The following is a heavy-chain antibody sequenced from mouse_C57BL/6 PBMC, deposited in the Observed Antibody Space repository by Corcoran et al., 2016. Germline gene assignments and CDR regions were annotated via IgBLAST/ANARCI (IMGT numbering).Heavy chain of an antibody. CDR3: ARPAYGYYFDY. J-gene: IGHJ2*01. CDR2: IFPGSGST. V-gene: IGHV1-75*01. CDR1: GYTFTDYY. Sequence: QVLLQQSGPELVKPGASVKISCKASGYTFTDYYINGVKQRPGQGLEWIGWIFPGSGSTYYNEKFKGKATLTVDKSSSTAYMLLSNLTSEDSAVYFCARPAYGYYFDYWGQGTTLTVSS. D-gene: IGHD1-1*01.